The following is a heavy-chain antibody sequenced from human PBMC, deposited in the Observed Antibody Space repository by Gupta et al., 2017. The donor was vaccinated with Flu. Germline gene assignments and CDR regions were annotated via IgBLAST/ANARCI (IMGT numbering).Heavy chain of an antibody. Sequence: ELRLEESGGDLVKPGGSLRLPCAAPGFNGYTTTWVRQASGKGLEEVSYITSNSNYMQYRDAVKGRFTISRDNAKNSVFLQMEGQRPYDSAVYFCARWSPSKDSCYYGLDVWGRWTTVTVSS. CDR1: GFNGYT. V-gene: IGHV3-21*01. D-gene: IGHD3-3*01. J-gene: IGHJ6*02. CDR3: ARWSPSKDSCYYGLDV. CDR2: ITSNSNYM.